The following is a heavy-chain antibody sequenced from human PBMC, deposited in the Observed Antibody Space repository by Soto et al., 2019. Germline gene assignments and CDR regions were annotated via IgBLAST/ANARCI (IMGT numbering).Heavy chain of an antibody. D-gene: IGHD2-8*01. J-gene: IGHJ5*02. V-gene: IGHV5-51*01. Sequence: GESLKISCKGSGGTLSDQWNGWVRHTPDKGLEGIGFVFLGTSDARYSPAFQGQGAMSADRSGTYLQWSSLKASDTGIYYCARRRGRCSDGVCYSGWFDPWGQGTRVTVSS. CDR2: VFLGTSDA. CDR3: ARRRGRCSDGVCYSGWFDP. CDR1: GGTLSDQW.